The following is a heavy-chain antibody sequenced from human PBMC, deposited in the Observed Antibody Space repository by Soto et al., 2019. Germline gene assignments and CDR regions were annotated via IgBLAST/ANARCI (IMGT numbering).Heavy chain of an antibody. CDR1: EVYHAIYG. V-gene: IGHV3-30*02. J-gene: IGHJ5*01. D-gene: IGHD6-19*01. Sequence: QEQLVESGGGVVQPGGSLRISCRSSEVYHAIYGIYWVRQAPGRGLEWLAYMSFDGTEKHYADSAKGRLTISKDQSESETTFYFQMDTLKSDDTAVYHCATTVTGYGSGWTDKKLDSWGRGTLVTVSS. CDR2: MSFDGTEK. CDR3: ATTVTGYGSGWTDKKLDS.